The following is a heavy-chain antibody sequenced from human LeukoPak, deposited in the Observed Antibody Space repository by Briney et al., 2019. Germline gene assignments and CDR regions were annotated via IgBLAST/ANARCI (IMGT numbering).Heavy chain of an antibody. J-gene: IGHJ6*03. CDR2: ISYSGST. CDR1: GGSISSYY. Sequence: ASETLSLTCTVSGGSISSYYWNWIRQPPGKGLEWIGSISYSGSTNYNPSLESRVTISVDTSKNQISLKLSSVTAADTAIYYCARAPERWYSYGSYTYHYMDVWGRGTTVTVSS. V-gene: IGHV4-59*01. D-gene: IGHD3-10*01. CDR3: ARAPERWYSYGSYTYHYMDV.